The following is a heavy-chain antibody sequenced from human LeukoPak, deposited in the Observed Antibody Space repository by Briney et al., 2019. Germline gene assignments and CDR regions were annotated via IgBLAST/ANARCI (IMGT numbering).Heavy chain of an antibody. V-gene: IGHV4-34*01. J-gene: IGHJ6*03. CDR3: ARGLRDSIYYYYMDV. Sequence: PSETLSLTCAVYGGSFSGYYWSWIRQPPGKGLEWIGEINHSGSTNYNPSLKSRLTISVDTSKNQFSLKLSSVTAADTAVYYCARGLRDSIYYYYMDVWGKGTTVTVSS. D-gene: IGHD3-3*02. CDR1: GGSFSGYY. CDR2: INHSGST.